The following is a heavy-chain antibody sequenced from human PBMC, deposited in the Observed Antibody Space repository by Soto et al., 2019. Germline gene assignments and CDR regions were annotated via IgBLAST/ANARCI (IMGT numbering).Heavy chain of an antibody. J-gene: IGHJ6*02. CDR2: LIPIFVRT. CDR3: ARVPAARAGIAIFGVNTPVQCMDV. CDR1: GGTFSSYG. Sequence: GASVKVSCKASGGTFSSYGITWVRQAPGQGLEWVGGLIPIFVRTNYAQKFRGRVTITADESTRTVYMELRSLRSEDTGVYYCARVPAARAGIAIFGVNTPVQCMDVGGQGTTVTVSS. D-gene: IGHD3-3*01. V-gene: IGHV1-69*13.